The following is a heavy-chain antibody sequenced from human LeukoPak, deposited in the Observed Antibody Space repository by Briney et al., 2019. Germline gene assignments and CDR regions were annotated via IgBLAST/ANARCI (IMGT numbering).Heavy chain of an antibody. Sequence: VKVSCKASGGTFSSYAISWVRQAPGQGLEWMGGIIPIFGTANYAQKFQGRVTITADESTSTAYMELSSLRSEDTAVYYCARGFTMVRGTVKYYYYYGMDVWGQGTTVTVSS. CDR2: IIPIFGTA. D-gene: IGHD3-10*01. J-gene: IGHJ6*02. V-gene: IGHV1-69*13. CDR1: GGTFSSYA. CDR3: ARGFTMVRGTVKYYYYYGMDV.